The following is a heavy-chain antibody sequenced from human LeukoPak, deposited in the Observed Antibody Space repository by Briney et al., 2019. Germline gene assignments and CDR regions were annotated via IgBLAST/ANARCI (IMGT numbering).Heavy chain of an antibody. CDR3: ALGNRSLRRMPRNWFDS. D-gene: IGHD2-2*01. V-gene: IGHV4-34*04. J-gene: IGHJ5*01. CDR1: VGSLSGYY. CDR2: IIPSGGT. Sequence: SETLSLTCALYVGSLSGYYWSWIRPPPGEGLGWVGEIIPSGGTNHNPSLQRRATITVDTSKNQLSLKLSSCTRAGTAVYYCALGNRSLRRMPRNWFDSWRQGTLVTV.